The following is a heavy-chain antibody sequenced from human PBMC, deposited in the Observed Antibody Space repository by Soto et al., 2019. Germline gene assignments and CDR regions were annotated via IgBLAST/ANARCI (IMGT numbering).Heavy chain of an antibody. CDR2: ISAHNGNT. CDR3: ARGMYGDY. D-gene: IGHD2-8*01. V-gene: IGHV1-18*01. J-gene: IGHJ4*02. Sequence: QVHLVQSGAEVKKPGASVKVSCQGSGYAFTTYGITWVRQAPGQGLEWMGWISAHNGNTNYAQKLQGRVTVTRDTSTSTAYMELMSLRYDDTAVYYCARGMYGDYWGQGALVTVSS. CDR1: GYAFTTYG.